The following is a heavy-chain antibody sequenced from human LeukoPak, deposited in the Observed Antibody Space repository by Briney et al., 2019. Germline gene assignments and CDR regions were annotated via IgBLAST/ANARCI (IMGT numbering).Heavy chain of an antibody. Sequence: SGPTLVKPTQTLTLTCTFSGFSFSTSGVGVGWIRQPPGKALEWLALICWDENERYSPSLKNRLTITKDTSKNQVVLTMTNTDPVNTATYYCGHKPTAGIFDYWGQGILVTVSS. D-gene: IGHD1-26*01. V-gene: IGHV2-5*02. CDR3: GHKPTAGIFDY. CDR2: ICWDENE. J-gene: IGHJ4*02. CDR1: GFSFSTSGVG.